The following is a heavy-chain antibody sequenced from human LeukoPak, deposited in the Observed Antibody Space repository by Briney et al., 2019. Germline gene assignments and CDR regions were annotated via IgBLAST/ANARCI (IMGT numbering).Heavy chain of an antibody. CDR3: ARDLSQDGDYVNAFDN. CDR1: GGSISSGGYY. V-gene: IGHV4-31*03. Sequence: SETLSLTCTVSGGSISSGGYYWSWIRQHPGKGLEWIGYIYYSGSTYYNPSLKSRVTISVDTSKNQFSLKLSSVTAADTAVYYCARDLSQDGDYVNAFDNWGQGTMVTVSS. D-gene: IGHD4-17*01. CDR2: IYYSGST. J-gene: IGHJ3*02.